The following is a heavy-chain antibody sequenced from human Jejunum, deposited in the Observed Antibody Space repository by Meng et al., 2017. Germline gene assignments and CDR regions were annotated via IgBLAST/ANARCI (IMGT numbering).Heavy chain of an antibody. Sequence: QLVRAWAEVMKPGASVKISGKASGDTSTGYYIHRVGQAPGQGLEWMGRINPNTGVATFAQKFQGRVTLTRDTSITTGYMEMSGLKSDDTAVYYCAKTRYYDSSGFQIWGQGTLVTVSS. V-gene: IGHV1-2*06. J-gene: IGHJ1*01. CDR3: AKTRYYDSSGFQI. CDR1: GDTSTGYY. D-gene: IGHD3-22*01. CDR2: INPNTGVA.